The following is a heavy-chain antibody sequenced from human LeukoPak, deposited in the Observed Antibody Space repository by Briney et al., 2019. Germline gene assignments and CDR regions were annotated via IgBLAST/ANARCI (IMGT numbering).Heavy chain of an antibody. V-gene: IGHV1-69*04. CDR2: IIPILGIA. D-gene: IGHD2-15*01. J-gene: IGHJ4*02. Sequence: GASVKVSCKASGYTFTSYYMHWVRQAPGQGFEWMGRIIPILGIANYAQKFQGRVTITADKSTSTAYMELSSLRSEDTAVYYCARDLEYCSSGSCFTFGYWGQGTLVTVSS. CDR3: ARDLEYCSSGSCFTFGY. CDR1: GYTFTSYY.